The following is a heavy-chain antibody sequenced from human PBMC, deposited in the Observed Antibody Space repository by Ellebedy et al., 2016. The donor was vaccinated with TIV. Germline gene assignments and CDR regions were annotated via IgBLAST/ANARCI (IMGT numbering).Heavy chain of an antibody. CDR2: LKATTGGGAT. D-gene: IGHD2-15*01. J-gene: IGHJ4*02. Sequence: GESLKISCAASGFLFSNAWVNWVRQAPGKGLEWVGRLKATTGGGATDYAAPVKGRFIISRDDSKNTRYLKMNSLKTEDTAVYYCTTELCSSGCFPGIYWGQGTLVTVSS. CDR1: GFLFSNAW. V-gene: IGHV3-15*07. CDR3: TTELCSSGCFPGIY.